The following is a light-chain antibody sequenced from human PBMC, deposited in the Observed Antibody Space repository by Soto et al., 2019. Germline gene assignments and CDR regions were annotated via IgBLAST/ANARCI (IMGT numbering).Light chain of an antibody. J-gene: IGLJ2*01. CDR1: SSDVGGYNY. CDR3: SSYAGSNNYVV. Sequence: QSALTQPPSASGSPGQSVTISRTGTSSDVGGYNYVSWYQQHPGKAPKLMIYEVNKRPSGIPDRFSGSKSGNTASRTGSGLQAEDEADYYCSSYAGSNNYVVFGGGTKVTVL. CDR2: EVN. V-gene: IGLV2-8*01.